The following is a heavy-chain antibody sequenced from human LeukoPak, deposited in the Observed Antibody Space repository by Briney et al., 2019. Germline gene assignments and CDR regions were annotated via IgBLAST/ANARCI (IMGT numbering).Heavy chain of an antibody. D-gene: IGHD4-23*01. CDR3: ARQSRYGGKQGFDY. Sequence: SETLSLTCTVSGGSISSGGYYWSWIRQHPGKGLEWIGYIYYSGSTYYNPSLKSRVTISVDTSKNQFSLKLSSVTAADTAVYYCARQSRYGGKQGFDYWGQGTLVTVSS. CDR1: GGSISSGGYY. J-gene: IGHJ4*02. V-gene: IGHV4-31*03. CDR2: IYYSGST.